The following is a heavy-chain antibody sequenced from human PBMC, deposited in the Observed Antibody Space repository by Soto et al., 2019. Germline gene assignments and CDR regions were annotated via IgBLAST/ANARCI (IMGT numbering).Heavy chain of an antibody. CDR1: GGTFSSYT. CDR3: ARGDYDILTGLPPYYYMDV. V-gene: IGHV1-69*02. CDR2: IIPSLGIA. D-gene: IGHD3-9*01. Sequence: QVQLVQSGAEVKKPGSSVKVSCKASGGTFSSYTISWVRQAPGQGLEWMGRIIPSLGIANYAQKFQGRVTITADKSTSTDYMELSSLRSEDTAVYYCARGDYDILTGLPPYYYMDVWGKGTTVTVSS. J-gene: IGHJ6*03.